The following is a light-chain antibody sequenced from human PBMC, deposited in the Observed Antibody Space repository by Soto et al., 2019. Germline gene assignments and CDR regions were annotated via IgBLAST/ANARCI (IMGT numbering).Light chain of an antibody. V-gene: IGLV2-8*01. CDR1: SSDVGGYNC. J-gene: IGLJ2*01. Sequence: QSVLTQPPSASGSPGQSVTISCTETSSDVGGYNCVSWYQQHPGKAPKLMIYEVSKRPSGVPDRFSGSKSGNTASLTVSGLQAEDEADYYCSSYAGSNIPVVFGGGTKLTVL. CDR3: SSYAGSNIPVV. CDR2: EVS.